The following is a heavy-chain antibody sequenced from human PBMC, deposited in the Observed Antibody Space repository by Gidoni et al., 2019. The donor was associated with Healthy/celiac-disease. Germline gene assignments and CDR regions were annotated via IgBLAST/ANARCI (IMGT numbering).Heavy chain of an antibody. V-gene: IGHV4-39*01. CDR3: ARLARYFDWLSLTYGMDV. CDR1: GGSISRSSYY. Sequence: QLQLQESGPGLVKPSETLSLTCTVSGGSISRSSYYWGWIRQPPGKGLEWIGSIYYSGSTYYNPSLKSRVTISVDTSKNQFSLKLSSVTAADTAVYYCARLARYFDWLSLTYGMDVWGQGTTVTVSS. J-gene: IGHJ6*02. D-gene: IGHD3-9*01. CDR2: IYYSGST.